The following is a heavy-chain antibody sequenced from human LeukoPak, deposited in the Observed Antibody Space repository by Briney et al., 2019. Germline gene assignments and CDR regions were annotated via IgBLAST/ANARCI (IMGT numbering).Heavy chain of an antibody. Sequence: GSLRLSCAASGFTFSSYWMHWVRQAPGKGLVWVSRIASDGSTVYADSVKGRFTISRDNAKDTVYLQMNSLRVEDTAVYYCIGSGGWPGYWGQGTLVTVSS. CDR2: IASDGST. CDR1: GFTFSSYW. J-gene: IGHJ4*02. D-gene: IGHD1-26*01. V-gene: IGHV3-74*01. CDR3: IGSGGWPGY.